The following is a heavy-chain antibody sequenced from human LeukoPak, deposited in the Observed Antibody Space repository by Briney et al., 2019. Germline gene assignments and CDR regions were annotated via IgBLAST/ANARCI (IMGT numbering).Heavy chain of an antibody. CDR2: INPNSGGT. J-gene: IGHJ4*02. CDR1: VYTFTGYY. V-gene: IGHV1-2*02. Sequence: ASVTLSFTASVYTFTGYYMHWVRQAPGQGLEWMGWINPNSGGTNYAQKFQGRVTMTRDTSISTAYMELSRLRSDDTAVYYCARSKQQLGFDYWGQGTLVTVSS. CDR3: ARSKQQLGFDY. D-gene: IGHD6-13*01.